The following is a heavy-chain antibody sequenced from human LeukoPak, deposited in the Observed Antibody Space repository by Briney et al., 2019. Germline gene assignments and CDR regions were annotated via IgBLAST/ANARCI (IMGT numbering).Heavy chain of an antibody. J-gene: IGHJ4*02. Sequence: SETLSLTCAVYGGSFSGYYWSWIRQPPGKGLEWIGEINHSGSTNYNPSLKSRVTISVDMSKNQFSLKLSSVTAADTAVYYCARLSPWLQYVNWGQGTLVTVSS. V-gene: IGHV4-34*01. CDR3: ARLSPWLQYVN. CDR2: INHSGST. D-gene: IGHD5-24*01. CDR1: GGSFSGYY.